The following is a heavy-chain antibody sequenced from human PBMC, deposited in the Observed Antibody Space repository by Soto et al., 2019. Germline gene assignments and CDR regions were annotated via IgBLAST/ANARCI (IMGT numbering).Heavy chain of an antibody. J-gene: IGHJ4*02. V-gene: IGHV3-74*01. CDR3: IRGPRASSSGTGAY. CDR1: GFVFKMYY. CDR2: ISDDGKIT. D-gene: IGHD2-2*01. Sequence: GCLRLSCEASGFVFKMYYMHGVRQVPGKGPEWVSRISDDGKITTYADSVKDRFTISRDNAKDTLYLQLDNLRGDDTGLYYSIRGPRASSSGTGAYWGQGTQVTVSS.